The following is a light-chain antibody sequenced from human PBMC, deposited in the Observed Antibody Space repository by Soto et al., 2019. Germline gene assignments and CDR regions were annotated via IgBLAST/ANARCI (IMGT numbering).Light chain of an antibody. V-gene: IGKV3D-7*01. CDR1: QSISSY. CDR3: QKDYNLPEIT. Sequence: MTQSPSTLSASVGDRVTITCRASQSISSYLTWYQQKPGQAPRLLIYGASTRATSIPARFSGSGSGTDFTLTISRLQPEDFAVYYCQKDYNLPEITFGQGTRLEIK. CDR2: GAS. J-gene: IGKJ5*01.